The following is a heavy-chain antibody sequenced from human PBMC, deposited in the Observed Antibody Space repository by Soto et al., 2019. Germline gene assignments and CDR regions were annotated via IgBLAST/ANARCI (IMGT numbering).Heavy chain of an antibody. J-gene: IGHJ6*02. D-gene: IGHD3-16*01. V-gene: IGHV3-30-3*01. CDR1: GFTFSSYA. Sequence: QVQLVESGGGVVQPGRSLRLSCAASGFTFSSYAMHWVRQAPGKGLEWVAVISYDGSNKYYADSVKGRFTISRDNSKNTLYLQMNSLRAEDTAVYYCARDQGAGAYYYYYGMDVWGQGTTVTVSS. CDR2: ISYDGSNK. CDR3: ARDQGAGAYYYYYGMDV.